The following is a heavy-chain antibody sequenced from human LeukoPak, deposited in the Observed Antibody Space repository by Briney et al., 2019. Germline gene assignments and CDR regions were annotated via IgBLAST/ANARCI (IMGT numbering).Heavy chain of an antibody. D-gene: IGHD6-19*01. CDR3: ARGAIAVAGTGVYYYYYMDV. CDR2: IIPIFGTA. V-gene: IGHV1-69*06. J-gene: IGHJ6*03. Sequence: SVKVSCKASGGTFSSYAISWVRQAPGQGLEWMGGIIPIFGTANYAQKFQGRVTITADKSTSTAYMELSSLRSEDTAVYYCARGAIAVAGTGVYYYYYMDVWGKGTTVTVSS. CDR1: GGTFSSYA.